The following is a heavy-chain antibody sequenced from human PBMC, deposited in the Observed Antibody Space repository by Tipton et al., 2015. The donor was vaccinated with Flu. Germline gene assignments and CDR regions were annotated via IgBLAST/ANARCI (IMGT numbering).Heavy chain of an antibody. D-gene: IGHD3-10*01. J-gene: IGHJ4*02. CDR1: DYSISSGYY. CDR3: ARSTYYYGSGSSDY. Sequence: GLVKPSETLSLICAVSDYSISSGYYWGWIRQPPGKGLEWIGCISHTGRTYYNPSLKSRVTISVDTAKNQFSQRLNSLTASDTAVYYCARSTYYYGSGSSDYWGQGTLVTVSS. CDR2: ISHTGRT. V-gene: IGHV4-38-2*01.